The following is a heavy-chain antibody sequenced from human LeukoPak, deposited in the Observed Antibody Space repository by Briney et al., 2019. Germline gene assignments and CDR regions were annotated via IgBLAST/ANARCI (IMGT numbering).Heavy chain of an antibody. J-gene: IGHJ4*02. Sequence: GGSLRLSCAASGFTFSGSAMHWVRQASGKGLEWVGRIRSKANHYATAYAASVKGRFTVSRDDSKNTAYLQMNSLRAEDTAVYYCAREKGSSWYETTYYFDYWGQGTLVTVSS. CDR3: AREKGSSWYETTYYFDY. V-gene: IGHV3-73*01. D-gene: IGHD6-13*01. CDR1: GFTFSGSA. CDR2: IRSKANHYAT.